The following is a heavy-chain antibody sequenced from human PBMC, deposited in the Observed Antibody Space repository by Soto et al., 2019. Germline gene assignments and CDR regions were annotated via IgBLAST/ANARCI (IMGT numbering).Heavy chain of an antibody. J-gene: IGHJ6*02. V-gene: IGHV1-69*01. CDR3: ARSPGSSASLEIYYYYYYGMDV. CDR1: GGTFSSYA. D-gene: IGHD2-2*01. CDR2: IIHISETT. Sequence: QVQLVQSGAEVKKPGSSVKVSCKASGGTFSSYAISWVRQAPGQGLEWMGGIIHISETTNYAQKFQGRVTITSDESKSTAYMEQCILNTEDTAVYYSARSPGSSASLEIYYYYYYGMDVWGQGTTVTVSS.